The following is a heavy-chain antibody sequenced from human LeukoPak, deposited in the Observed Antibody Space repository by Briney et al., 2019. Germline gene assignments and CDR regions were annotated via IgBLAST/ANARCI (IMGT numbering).Heavy chain of an antibody. D-gene: IGHD2-15*01. V-gene: IGHV4-34*01. CDR3: ASTYSDCSGGSCYSGLANWFDP. J-gene: IGHJ5*02. Sequence: SETLSLTCAVYGGSFSGYYWSWIRQPPGKGLEWIGEINHSGSTNYNPSLKSRVTISVDTSKNQFSLKLSSVTAADTAVYYCASTYSDCSGGSCYSGLANWFDPWGQGTLVTVSS. CDR2: INHSGST. CDR1: GGSFSGYY.